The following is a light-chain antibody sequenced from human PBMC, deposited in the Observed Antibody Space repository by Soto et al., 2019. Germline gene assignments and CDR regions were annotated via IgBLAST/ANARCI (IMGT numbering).Light chain of an antibody. CDR1: QSLRSS. J-gene: IGKJ1*01. CDR3: QQHGTT. Sequence: ETMMTPSPDTLSVSLGERATLSCRASQSLRSSLAWYQQKPGQAPRLLIFQTSIRAAGIPARFSASGSGTDFTLTISRLEPEDSAVYYCQQHGTTFGQGTKVDIK. V-gene: IGKV3D-15*01. CDR2: QTS.